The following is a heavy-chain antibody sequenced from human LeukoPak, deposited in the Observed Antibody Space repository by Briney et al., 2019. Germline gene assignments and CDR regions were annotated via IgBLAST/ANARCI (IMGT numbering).Heavy chain of an antibody. Sequence: GGSLRLSCAASGFTFSSYAMSWVRQAPGRGREWVSAISGSGGSTYYADSVKGRFTISRDNSKNTLYLQMNSLRAEDTAVYYCAKGGSARVFDYWGQGTLVTVSS. CDR2: ISGSGGST. D-gene: IGHD6-25*01. CDR1: GFTFSSYA. J-gene: IGHJ4*02. CDR3: AKGGSARVFDY. V-gene: IGHV3-23*01.